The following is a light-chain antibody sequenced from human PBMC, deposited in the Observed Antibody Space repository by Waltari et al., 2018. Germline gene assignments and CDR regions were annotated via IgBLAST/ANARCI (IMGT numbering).Light chain of an antibody. CDR2: NND. CDR1: SSNIGTNA. V-gene: IGLV1-44*01. CDR3: VACDDSLNCL. J-gene: IGLJ3*02. Sequence: QSVLTQPPSASGTPGQTVTISCSGSSSNIGTNAVHWYQQLPGTAPRLLIFNNDQGLSVVPSRVSASTSGTSASLAISGFQSEYAADYYCVACDDSLNCLFRVWTKLTVL.